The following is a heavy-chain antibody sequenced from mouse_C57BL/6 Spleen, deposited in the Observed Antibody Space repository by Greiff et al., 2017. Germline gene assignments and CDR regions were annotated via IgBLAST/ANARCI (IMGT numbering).Heavy chain of an antibody. D-gene: IGHD2-14*01. CDR2: INPNNGGT. V-gene: IGHV1-26*01. CDR1: GYTFTDYY. J-gene: IGHJ2*01. CDR3: ARRVIGYGLDY. Sequence: EVQLQQSGPELVKPGASVKISCKASGYTFTDYYMNWVKQSHGKSLEWIGDINPNNGGTSYNQKFKGKATLTEDKSSSTAYMGLRSLTSEDSAVYYWARRVIGYGLDYWGQGTTLTVSS.